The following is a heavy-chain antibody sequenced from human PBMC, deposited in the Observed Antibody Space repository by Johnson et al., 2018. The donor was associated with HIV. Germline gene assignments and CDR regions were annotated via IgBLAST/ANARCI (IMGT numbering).Heavy chain of an antibody. Sequence: QMLLVESGGGVVQPGGSLRLSCAASEFTFSSYGMHWVRQAPGKGLEWVTFIRFDGNNKYYADSVEGRFTISRDNSKNTLHLQMNRLRVGDPAVYYCAKDFTCGAFDLWVQGTMVTVSS. J-gene: IGHJ3*01. CDR1: EFTFSSYG. CDR3: AKDFTCGAFDL. D-gene: IGHD2-21*01. V-gene: IGHV3-30*02. CDR2: IRFDGNNK.